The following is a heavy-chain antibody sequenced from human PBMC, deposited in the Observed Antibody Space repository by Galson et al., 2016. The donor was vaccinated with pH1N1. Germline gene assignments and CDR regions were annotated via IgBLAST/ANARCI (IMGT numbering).Heavy chain of an antibody. CDR1: GFRFNNYG. Sequence: SLRLSCAASGFRFNNYGLAWARQAPGKGLEWVSSISATGLSTYYGDSVKGRFTISRDSSKNTIYLQVNSRRADDTAVYWCAKQMSTYVVAYYLDSWGQGTRITVSS. CDR2: ISATGLST. J-gene: IGHJ4*02. D-gene: IGHD2-21*01. V-gene: IGHV3-23*01. CDR3: AKQMSTYVVAYYLDS.